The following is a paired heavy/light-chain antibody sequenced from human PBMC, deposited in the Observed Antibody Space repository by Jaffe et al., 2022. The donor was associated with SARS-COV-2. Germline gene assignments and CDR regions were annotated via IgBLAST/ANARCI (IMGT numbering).Heavy chain of an antibody. CDR3: ARGTYYYASGNFDS. V-gene: IGHV4-61*02. J-gene: IGHJ4*02. D-gene: IGHD3-10*01. Sequence: QVRLQESGPGLVKPSQTLSLTCTVSGGSVTSGNFYWSWIRQPAGRGLEWIGRVYTRGGSSYNPSLKSRVTISVDSSKNQFSLNLRSVIAADTAVYYCARGTYYYASGNFDSWSQGTLVTVSS. CDR1: GGSVTSGNFY. CDR2: VYTRGGS.
Light chain of an antibody. J-gene: IGKJ4*01. CDR2: GAS. V-gene: IGKV3-20*01. Sequence: EIVLTQSPGTLSLSPGERATLSCRASQVFSSDYLAWYQQKPGQAPRLLIYGASKRATGTPDRFSGSGSGTDFTLTISRLEPEDFAVYYCQQYGSSPFFGGGTKVEIK. CDR1: QVFSSDY. CDR3: QQYGSSPF.